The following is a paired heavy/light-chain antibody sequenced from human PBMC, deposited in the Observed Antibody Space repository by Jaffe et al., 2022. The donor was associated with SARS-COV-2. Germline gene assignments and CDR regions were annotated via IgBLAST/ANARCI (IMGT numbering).Light chain of an antibody. J-gene: IGLJ2*01. CDR3: QSFDSSLTVL. CDR1: SSNIGANYD. CDR2: GNN. V-gene: IGLV1-40*01. Sequence: SVLTQPPSVSGAPGQRVTISCTGSSSNIGANYDVHWYQQLPGTAPKLLIYGNNNRPSGVPDRFSGSKSGTSASLAITGLQAEDEADYYCQSFDSSLTVLFGGGTKLTVL.
Heavy chain of an antibody. CDR1: GFTFSGYS. CDR2: ISSGDVTI. V-gene: IGHV3-48*01. CDR3: ARLGFCTGGSCPSDY. D-gene: IGHD2-15*01. J-gene: IGHJ4*02. Sequence: EVQLVESGGSLVQPGGSLRLSCAASGFTFSGYSMNWVRQAPGRGLEWISYISSGDVTIYYADSVKGRFTISRDKAKNSLFLQMNSLRAEDTAVYYCARLGFCTGGSCPSDYWGQGTLVTVSS.